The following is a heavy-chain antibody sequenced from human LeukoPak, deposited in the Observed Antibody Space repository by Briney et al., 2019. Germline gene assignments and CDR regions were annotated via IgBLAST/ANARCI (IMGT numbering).Heavy chain of an antibody. CDR2: IYSGGST. CDR3: ASVVGATTLDY. J-gene: IGHJ4*02. V-gene: IGHV3-53*01. Sequence: QTGGSLRLSCAASGFTFSSYAMSWVRQAPGKGLEWVSVIYSGGSTYYADSVKGRFTISRDNSKNTLYLQMNSLRAEDTAVYYCASVVGATTLDYWGQGTLVTVSS. D-gene: IGHD1-26*01. CDR1: GFTFSSYA.